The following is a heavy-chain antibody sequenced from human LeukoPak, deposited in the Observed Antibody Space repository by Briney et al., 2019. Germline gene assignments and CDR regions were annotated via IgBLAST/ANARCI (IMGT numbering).Heavy chain of an antibody. V-gene: IGHV4-34*01. CDR2: INHSGSP. J-gene: IGHJ4*02. D-gene: IGHD4-11*01. Sequence: SETLSLTCAVHGGSFSGYYWSWFRQPPGKGLEWIGEINHSGSPNYNPSLKSRVTISVDTSKNQCSLKLSAGTAADTAVYYCAAYSHRAPDFDYWGQGTLVTVSS. CDR3: AAYSHRAPDFDY. CDR1: GGSFSGYY.